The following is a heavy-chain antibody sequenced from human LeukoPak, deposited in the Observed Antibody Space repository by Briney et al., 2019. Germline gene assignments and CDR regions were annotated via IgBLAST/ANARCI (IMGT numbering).Heavy chain of an antibody. J-gene: IGHJ4*02. CDR3: ARDLRIAVALSY. Sequence: RASVKVSCKASGYTFTSYTIHWVRQAPGQRLEWMGWINPGNGNTKYSQNFQGRVTITRDTSASTVYMELSSLRSEDTAVYYCARDLRIAVALSYWGRGTLVTVSS. CDR2: INPGNGNT. CDR1: GYTFTSYT. V-gene: IGHV1-3*01. D-gene: IGHD6-19*01.